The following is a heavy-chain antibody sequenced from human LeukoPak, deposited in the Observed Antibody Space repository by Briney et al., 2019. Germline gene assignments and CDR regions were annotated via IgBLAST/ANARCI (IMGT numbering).Heavy chain of an antibody. CDR1: GGSTSSSSYY. V-gene: IGHV4-39*01. D-gene: IGHD2-21*02. CDR2: IYYSGST. J-gene: IGHJ4*02. Sequence: SSETLSLTCTVSGGSTSSSSYYWGWIRQPPGKGLEWIGSIYYSGSTYYNPSLKSRVTISVDTSKNQFSLKLSSVTAADTAVYYCATHIVVVTATPYFDYWGQGTLVTVSS. CDR3: ATHIVVVTATPYFDY.